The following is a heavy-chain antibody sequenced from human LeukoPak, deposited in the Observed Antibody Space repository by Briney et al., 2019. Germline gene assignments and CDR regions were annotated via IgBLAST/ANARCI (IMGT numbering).Heavy chain of an antibody. CDR3: ARDRGYSSSWNYFDY. CDR1: GFPFSSYA. V-gene: IGHV3-64*01. D-gene: IGHD6-13*01. J-gene: IGHJ4*02. CDR2: TSSNGGST. Sequence: GGSLRLSCAASGFPFSSYAMHWVRQAPGKGLEFVSGTSSNGGSTYYANSVKGRFIISRDNSKNTLYLQMGSLRAEDMAVYYCARDRGYSSSWNYFDYWGQGTLVTVSS.